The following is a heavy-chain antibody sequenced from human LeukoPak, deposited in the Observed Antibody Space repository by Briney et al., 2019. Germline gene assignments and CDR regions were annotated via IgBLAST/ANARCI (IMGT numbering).Heavy chain of an antibody. V-gene: IGHV4-34*01. Sequence: PSETLSLTCAVYGGSFSGYYWSWIRQPPGKGLEWIGEINHSGGTSYNPSLKSRVTISVDTSKNQFSLKLSSVTAADTAVYYCARVRSRITMIPDAFDIWGQGTMVTVSS. CDR1: GGSFSGYY. J-gene: IGHJ3*02. CDR2: INHSGGT. D-gene: IGHD3-22*01. CDR3: ARVRSRITMIPDAFDI.